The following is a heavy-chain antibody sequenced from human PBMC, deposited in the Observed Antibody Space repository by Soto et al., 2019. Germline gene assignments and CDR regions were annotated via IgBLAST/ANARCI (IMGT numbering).Heavy chain of an antibody. Sequence: SETLSLTCTVSGDSIRSSYWSWVRQPPGRGLEWIGYIYHTGTTNSNPSLKSRVTISPDTSKNLFSLKLISVTPADTAVYFCARDMSGGSSWYEFDSWGPGTLVTVSS. J-gene: IGHJ4*02. CDR2: IYHTGTT. D-gene: IGHD6-13*01. V-gene: IGHV4-59*01. CDR1: GDSIRSSY. CDR3: ARDMSGGSSWYEFDS.